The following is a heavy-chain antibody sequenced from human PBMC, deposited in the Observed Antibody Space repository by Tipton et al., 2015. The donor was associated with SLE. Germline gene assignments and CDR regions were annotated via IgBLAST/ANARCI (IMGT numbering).Heavy chain of an antibody. CDR2: IHYSGST. D-gene: IGHD3-10*01. J-gene: IGHJ4*02. CDR3: ARHYYGLGTYYTLDN. CDR1: GGSINNGGYN. Sequence: TLSLTCTVSGGSINNGGYNWSWIRQHPGKGLEWIGHIHYSGSTYYNPSLKSRLIISVDTSENLFSLKLSSVTAADTALYYCARHYYGLGTYYTLDNWGQGTLVTVSS. V-gene: IGHV4-31*03.